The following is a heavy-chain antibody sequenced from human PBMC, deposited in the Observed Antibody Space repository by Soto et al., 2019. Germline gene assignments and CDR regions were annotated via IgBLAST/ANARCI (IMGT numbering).Heavy chain of an antibody. CDR2: ISGYNGYT. V-gene: IGHV1-18*01. CDR3: ARDRDYSHTDADIDY. D-gene: IGHD3-16*01. Sequence: QVQLMQSGAEVRRPGTSMRISCTTSGYNFNTYGIIWVRQAPGQGLDRMGWISGYNGYTKYAQNFEDRVTLSTDPSTSTAFLELRNLRSGDTALYFCARDRDYSHTDADIDYWGQGTMVTVSS. J-gene: IGHJ4*02. CDR1: GYNFNTYG.